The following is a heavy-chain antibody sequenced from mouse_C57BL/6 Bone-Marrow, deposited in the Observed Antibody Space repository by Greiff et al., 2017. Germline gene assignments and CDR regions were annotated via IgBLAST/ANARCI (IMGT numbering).Heavy chain of an antibody. CDR2: IHPNSGST. V-gene: IGHV1-64*01. J-gene: IGHJ2*01. CDR1: GYTFTSYW. Sequence: QVQLLQPGAELVKPGASVKLSCKASGYTFTSYWMPWVQQRPGQGLEWIGMIHPNSGSTNYNEKFKSKATLSVDKTPSTAYMQLSSLTSEDSAVYYCARRWLRFDYWGQGTTLTVSS. CDR3: ARRWLRFDY. D-gene: IGHD2-3*01.